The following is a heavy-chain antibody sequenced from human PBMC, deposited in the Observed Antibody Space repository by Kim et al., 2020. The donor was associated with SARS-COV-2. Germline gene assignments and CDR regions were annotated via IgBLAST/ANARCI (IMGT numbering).Heavy chain of an antibody. V-gene: IGHV3-21*01. Sequence: GGSLRLSCAASGFTFSSYSMNWVRQAPGKGLEWVSSISSSSSYIYYADSVKGRFTISRDNAKNSLYLQMNSLRAEDTAVYYCASLLKYYYDSSGYHIIDYWGQGTLVTVSS. D-gene: IGHD3-22*01. CDR2: ISSSSSYI. J-gene: IGHJ4*02. CDR3: ASLLKYYYDSSGYHIIDY. CDR1: GFTFSSYS.